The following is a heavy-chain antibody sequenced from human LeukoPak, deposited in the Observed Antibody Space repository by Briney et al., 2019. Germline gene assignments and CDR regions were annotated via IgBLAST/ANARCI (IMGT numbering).Heavy chain of an antibody. D-gene: IGHD2-2*02. CDR1: GYTFTGYY. Sequence: WASVKVSCKASGYTFTGYYMHWVRQAPGQGLEWMGWVNPNSGGTNYAQKFQGRVTMTRDTSISTAYMELSRLRSDDTAVYYCARGKWLIYPFDYWGQGTLVTVSS. CDR3: ARGKWLIYPFDY. V-gene: IGHV1-2*02. CDR2: VNPNSGGT. J-gene: IGHJ4*02.